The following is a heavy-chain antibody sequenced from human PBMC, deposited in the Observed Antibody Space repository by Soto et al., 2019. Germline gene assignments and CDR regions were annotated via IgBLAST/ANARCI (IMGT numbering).Heavy chain of an antibody. D-gene: IGHD6-13*01. CDR3: AKRPLTAAGFDY. CDR2: ITGSGGGT. CDR1: GFPFSNNA. J-gene: IGHJ4*02. V-gene: IGHV3-23*01. Sequence: EVQLLESGGGLVQPGGSLRLSCAAPGFPFSNNALTWVRQAPGKGLEWVSVITGSGGGTYFVDSVKGRFTISRDNSKNTVYLQMNSLRAEDTAVYYCAKRPLTAAGFDYWGQGTLVTVSS.